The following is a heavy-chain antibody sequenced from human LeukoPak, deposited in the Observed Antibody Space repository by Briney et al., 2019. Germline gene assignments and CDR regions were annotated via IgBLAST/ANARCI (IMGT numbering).Heavy chain of an antibody. Sequence: GESLKISCKGSGYSLTHYWIGWVRQMPGKGLEWMGIIYPNDSDSRYSPAFQGQVSISADKSISTAYLQWSNLRASDTAIYYCARLNYSSTWYPAYWGQGTLVTVSS. J-gene: IGHJ4*02. CDR3: ARLNYSSTWYPAY. V-gene: IGHV5-51*01. CDR2: IYPNDSDS. CDR1: GYSLTHYW. D-gene: IGHD6-13*01.